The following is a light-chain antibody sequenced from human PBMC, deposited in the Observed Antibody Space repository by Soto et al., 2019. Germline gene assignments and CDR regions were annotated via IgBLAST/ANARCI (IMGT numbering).Light chain of an antibody. CDR2: LAS. J-gene: IGKJ5*01. CDR3: QQYYSYPIT. CDR1: QGIRNY. V-gene: IGKV1-9*01. Sequence: IQLTQSPSSLSASVGDRVTITCRASQGIRNYLAWYQQKPGKAPNLLIYLASILQGGVPSRFSGSGSGTDFTLTISCLQSEDFATYYCQQYYSYPITFGQGTRLEI.